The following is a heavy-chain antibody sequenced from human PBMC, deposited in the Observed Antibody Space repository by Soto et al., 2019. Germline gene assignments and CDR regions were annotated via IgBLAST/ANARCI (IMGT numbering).Heavy chain of an antibody. D-gene: IGHD4-17*01. V-gene: IGHV1-18*01. J-gene: IGHJ4*02. CDR2: ISAYNGNT. CDR1: GYTFTSYG. Sequence: ASVKVSCKASGYTFTSYGISWVRQAPGQGLEWMGWISAYNGNTNYAQKLQGRVTMTRDTSTSTVYMELSSLRSEDTAVYYCARALTTVTHFDYWGQGTLVNVSS. CDR3: ARALTTVTHFDY.